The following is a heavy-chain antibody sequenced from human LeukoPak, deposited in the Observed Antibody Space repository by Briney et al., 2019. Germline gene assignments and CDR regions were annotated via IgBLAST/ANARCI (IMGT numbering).Heavy chain of an antibody. Sequence: SQTLSLTCAVSGGSISSGGYSWSWIRQPPGKGLEWIGYIYLSGSTYYNPSLKSRVTISVDRSKNQFSLKLSSVTAADTAVYYCARTQPYGDSPYRWFDPWGQGTLVTVSS. V-gene: IGHV4-30-2*01. CDR1: GGSISSGGYS. D-gene: IGHD4-17*01. CDR2: IYLSGST. CDR3: ARTQPYGDSPYRWFDP. J-gene: IGHJ5*02.